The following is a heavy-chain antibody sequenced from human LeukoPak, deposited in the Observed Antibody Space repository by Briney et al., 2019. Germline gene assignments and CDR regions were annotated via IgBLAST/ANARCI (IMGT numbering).Heavy chain of an antibody. CDR3: ARPSDYVWGSYRYYGAFDI. J-gene: IGHJ3*02. Sequence: SETLSLTCTVSGGSISSGSYYWSWIRQPAGKGLEWIGRFYTSGSTNYNPSLKSRVTISVDTSKNQFSLKLSSVTAADTAVYYCARPSDYVWGSYRYYGAFDIWGQGTMVTVSS. D-gene: IGHD3-16*02. V-gene: IGHV4-61*02. CDR1: GGSISSGSYY. CDR2: FYTSGST.